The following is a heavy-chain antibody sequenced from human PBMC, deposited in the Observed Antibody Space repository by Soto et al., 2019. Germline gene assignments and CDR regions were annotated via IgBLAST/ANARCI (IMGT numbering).Heavy chain of an antibody. D-gene: IGHD2-2*02. CDR3: ARDRGRYCSSTSCYTEGFDY. Sequence: GGSLRLSCAASGFTFSSYAMHWVRQAPGKGLEWVAVISYDGSNKYYADSVKGRFTISRDNSKNTLYLQMNSLRAEDTAVYYCARDRGRYCSSTSCYTEGFDYWGQGTMVTVSS. CDR2: ISYDGSNK. J-gene: IGHJ4*02. CDR1: GFTFSSYA. V-gene: IGHV3-30-3*01.